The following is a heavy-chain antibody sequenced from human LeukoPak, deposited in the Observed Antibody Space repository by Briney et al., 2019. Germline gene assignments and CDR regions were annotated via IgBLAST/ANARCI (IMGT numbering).Heavy chain of an antibody. CDR3: AKAGRLLWFGELPPYY. Sequence: GGSLRLSCAASGFTFSSYGMHWVRQAPGKGLEWVAFIRYDGSNKYYADSVKGRFTISRDNSKNTLYLQMNSLRAEDTAVYYCAKAGRLLWFGELPPYYWGQGTPVTVSS. CDR2: IRYDGSNK. CDR1: GFTFSSYG. D-gene: IGHD3-10*01. J-gene: IGHJ4*02. V-gene: IGHV3-30*02.